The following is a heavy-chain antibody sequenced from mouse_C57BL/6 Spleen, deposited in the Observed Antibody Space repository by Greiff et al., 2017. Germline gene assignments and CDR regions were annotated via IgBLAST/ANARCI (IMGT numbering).Heavy chain of an antibody. CDR1: GYAFSSYW. CDR3: ARGDDGYFDV. J-gene: IGHJ1*03. D-gene: IGHD1-1*01. CDR2: IYPGDGDT. V-gene: IGHV1-80*01. Sequence: VQGVESGAALVKPGASVKISCKASGYAFSSYWMNWVKQRPGKGLEWIGQIYPGDGDTNYNGKFKGKDTLTADKSSSTAYMQLSSLTSEDSAVYFCARGDDGYFDVWGTGATVTVSS.